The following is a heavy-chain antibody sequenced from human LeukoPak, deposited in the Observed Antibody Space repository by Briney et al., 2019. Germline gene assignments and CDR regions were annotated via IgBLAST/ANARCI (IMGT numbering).Heavy chain of an antibody. D-gene: IGHD6-19*01. CDR2: IYYSGST. CDR3: ARQRGWPFDY. V-gene: IGHV4-39*01. J-gene: IGHJ4*02. Sequence: GSLRLSCTASGFSFSSFWMSWIRQPPGKGLEWIGSIYYSGSTYYNPSLKSRVTISVDTSKNQFSLKLSSVTAADTAVYYCARQRGWPFDYWGQGTLVTVSS. CDR1: GFSFSSFW.